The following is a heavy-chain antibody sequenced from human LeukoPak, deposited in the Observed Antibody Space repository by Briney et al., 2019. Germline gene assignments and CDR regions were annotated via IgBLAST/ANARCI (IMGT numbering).Heavy chain of an antibody. V-gene: IGHV4-38-2*02. J-gene: IGHJ6*03. CDR2: IYHSGST. CDR3: ARHEGIYDSSGYYSPYYYYYMDV. CDR1: GYSISSGYY. D-gene: IGHD3-22*01. Sequence: KPSETLSLTCTVSGYSISSGYYWGWIRQPPGKGLEWIGSIYHSGSTYYNPSLKSRVTISVDTSKNQFSLKLSSVTAADTAVYYCARHEGIYDSSGYYSPYYYYYMDVWGKGTTVTVSS.